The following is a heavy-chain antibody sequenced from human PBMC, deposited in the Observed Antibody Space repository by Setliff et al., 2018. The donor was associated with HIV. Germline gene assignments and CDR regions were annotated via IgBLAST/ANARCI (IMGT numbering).Heavy chain of an antibody. J-gene: IGHJ1*01. CDR3: ATDPGYSSTWYSESFQH. CDR1: RGTFRNSA. V-gene: IGHV1-69*06. CDR2: IITLFGEA. D-gene: IGHD6-13*01. Sequence: SVKVSCKASRGTFRNSAINWVRQAPGQGLVWMGGIITLFGEANYAQKFQGRVTMTEDTSTDTAYMELSSLRSDDTAMYYCATDPGYSSTWYSESFQHWGQGTVVTVSS.